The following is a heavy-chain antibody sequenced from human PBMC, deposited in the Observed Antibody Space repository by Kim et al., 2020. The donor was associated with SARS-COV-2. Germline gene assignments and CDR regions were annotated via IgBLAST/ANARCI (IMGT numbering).Heavy chain of an antibody. J-gene: IGHJ4*02. Sequence: GGSLRLSCAASAFTFDTHAMNWVRQAPGKGLEWVSLITSSGVTYYADSVKGRFTISRDKSKNTLHLQMNSLRAEDTAIYYCANHSGMARYFDLWGRGTLVTVSS. D-gene: IGHD6-13*01. CDR2: ITSSGVT. CDR1: AFTFDTHA. CDR3: ANHSGMARYFDL. V-gene: IGHV3-23*01.